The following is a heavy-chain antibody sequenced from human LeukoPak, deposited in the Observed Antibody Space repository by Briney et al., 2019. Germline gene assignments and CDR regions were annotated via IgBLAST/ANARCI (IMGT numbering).Heavy chain of an antibody. CDR3: ASSFCTSALCYYLDY. Sequence: AASVKVSCKASGYTFTSYAMNWVRQAPGQGLEWMGWINTNTGNPTYAQGFTGRFVFSLDTSDNTAYLQISSLQAEDTAVYSCASSFCTSALCYYLDYWGQGTLVTVSS. CDR2: INTNTGNP. CDR1: GYTFTSYA. D-gene: IGHD2-8*01. J-gene: IGHJ4*02. V-gene: IGHV7-4-1*02.